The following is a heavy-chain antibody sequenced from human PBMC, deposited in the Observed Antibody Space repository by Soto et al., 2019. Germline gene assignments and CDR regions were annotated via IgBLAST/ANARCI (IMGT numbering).Heavy chain of an antibody. J-gene: IGHJ5*02. V-gene: IGHV3-23*01. CDR1: GFSFSTYG. Sequence: EMQLLESGGGLVQPGGSLRLSCVVSGFSFSTYGVTWVRQAPGKGLEWVCGVSGGSGVTHYTDSVKGRFTISGDDSTNTVYRQMHSLRGEDTAVYYCTRWNGYGDLWGQGTLVTVSS. D-gene: IGHD1-1*01. CDR2: VSGGSGVT. CDR3: TRWNGYGDL.